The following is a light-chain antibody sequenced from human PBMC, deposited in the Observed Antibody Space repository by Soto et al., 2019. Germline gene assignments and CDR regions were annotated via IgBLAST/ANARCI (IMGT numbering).Light chain of an antibody. CDR1: SSDVGGYNY. CDR3: SSSAGSNNPYV. V-gene: IGLV2-8*01. CDR2: EVS. J-gene: IGLJ1*01. Sequence: QSVLTQPPSSSGSPGQSVTISCTGTSSDVGGYNYVSWYQQHPGKAPKLMIYEVSKRPSGVPDRFSGSKSGNTASLTVSGLQAEDEADYYCSSSAGSNNPYVFGTGTKVTVL.